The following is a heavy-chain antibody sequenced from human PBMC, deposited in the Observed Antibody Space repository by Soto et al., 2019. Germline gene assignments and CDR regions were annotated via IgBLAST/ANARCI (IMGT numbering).Heavy chain of an antibody. CDR1: DDSINSDKYY. D-gene: IGHD3-9*01. Sequence: ASETLSLTCSVSDDSINSDKYYWGWIRQPPGKNMEWIGSIYYRGNAYYNQSLQTRVTISLDKSKSQFSLKLSSVTAADSAVYFCARLEGLATISYYFDFWGPGALVTVSS. CDR2: IYYRGNA. V-gene: IGHV4-39*01. J-gene: IGHJ4*02. CDR3: ARLEGLATISYYFDF.